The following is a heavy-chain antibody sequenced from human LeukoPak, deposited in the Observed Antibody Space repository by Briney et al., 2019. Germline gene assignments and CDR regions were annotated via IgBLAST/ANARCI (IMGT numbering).Heavy chain of an antibody. D-gene: IGHD3-10*01. Sequence: PGGPLRLSCAASGFTFRSYWMIWVRQAPGKGLEWVANIKQDGSEKYYVDSVKGRFTISRDNAKNSLYLQMNSLRAEDTAVYYRARLYYYGSGSYQLDYWGQGTLVTVSS. CDR3: ARLYYYGSGSYQLDY. CDR2: IKQDGSEK. V-gene: IGHV3-7*03. CDR1: GFTFRSYW. J-gene: IGHJ4*02.